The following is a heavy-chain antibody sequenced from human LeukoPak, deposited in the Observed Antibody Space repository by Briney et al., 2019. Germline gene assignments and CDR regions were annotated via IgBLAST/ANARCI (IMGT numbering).Heavy chain of an antibody. CDR2: IYYSGST. Sequence: KPSETLSLTCTVSGGSISSYYWSWIRQPPGKGLEWIGYIYYSGSTNYNPSLKSRVTISVDTSKNQFSLKLSSVTAADTAVYYCARCAMSGYSLYYFDYWGQGTLVTVSS. V-gene: IGHV4-59*08. CDR3: ARCAMSGYSLYYFDY. D-gene: IGHD5-18*01. J-gene: IGHJ4*02. CDR1: GGSISSYY.